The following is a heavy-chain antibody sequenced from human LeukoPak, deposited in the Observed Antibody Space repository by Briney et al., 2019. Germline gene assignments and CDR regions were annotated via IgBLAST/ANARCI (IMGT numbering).Heavy chain of an antibody. J-gene: IGHJ4*02. D-gene: IGHD6-19*01. CDR3: AKDLTGSSGWSH. Sequence: GGSLRLSCAASGFTFDDYAMHWVRQAPGKGLEWVSGISWNSGSIGYADSVKGRFTISRDNAKNSLYLQMNSLRAEDTALYYCAKDLTGSSGWSHWGQGTLVTVSS. CDR2: ISWNSGSI. V-gene: IGHV3-9*01. CDR1: GFTFDDYA.